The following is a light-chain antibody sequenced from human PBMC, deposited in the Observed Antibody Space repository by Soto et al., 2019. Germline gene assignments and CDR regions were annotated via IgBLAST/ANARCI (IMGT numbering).Light chain of an antibody. J-gene: IGKJ5*01. CDR2: DAS. V-gene: IGKV1-33*01. Sequence: DIQMTQSPSTLSASVGDRVTITYWASQNINNYLNWYQQKPGRAPKLLIYDASNLEAGVPSRFRGSGSGTDFTFTISRLQPEDIATYYCQQYENLPTFGQGTRLEIK. CDR3: QQYENLPT. CDR1: QNINNY.